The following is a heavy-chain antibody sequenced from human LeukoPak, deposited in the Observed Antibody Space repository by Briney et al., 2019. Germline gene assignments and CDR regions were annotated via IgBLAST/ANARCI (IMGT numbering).Heavy chain of an antibody. Sequence: GGSLRLSCAASGFTITNYAMSWVRQAPGKGLEWVSGISDSGGSTYYTDSVRGRFTISRDNSKNTVYLQMNNLRAEDTAVYFCARHDSFIPFWGQGRLVTVSS. CDR1: GFTITNYA. D-gene: IGHD5-18*01. CDR3: ARHDSFIPF. J-gene: IGHJ4*02. CDR2: ISDSGGST. V-gene: IGHV3-23*01.